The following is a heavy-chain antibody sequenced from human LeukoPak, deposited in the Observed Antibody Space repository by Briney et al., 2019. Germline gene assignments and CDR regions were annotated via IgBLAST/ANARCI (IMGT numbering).Heavy chain of an antibody. CDR1: GFTFSSYA. CDR2: IIGSGGST. CDR3: AKDPSGYYGSGSYYSPSYFDY. D-gene: IGHD3-10*01. Sequence: GGSLRLSCAASGFTFSSYAMSWVRQAPGKGLEWVSAIIGSGGSTYYADSVKGRFTISRDNSKNTLYLQMNSLRAEDTAVYYCAKDPSGYYGSGSYYSPSYFDYWGQGTLVTVSS. J-gene: IGHJ4*02. V-gene: IGHV3-23*01.